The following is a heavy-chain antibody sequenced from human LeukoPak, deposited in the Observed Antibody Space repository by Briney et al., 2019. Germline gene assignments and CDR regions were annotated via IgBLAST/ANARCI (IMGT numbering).Heavy chain of an antibody. CDR1: GFTFSSYA. D-gene: IGHD3-16*01. CDR2: ISDSGGST. V-gene: IGHV3-23*01. J-gene: IGHJ4*02. Sequence: GGSLRLSCAASGFTFSSYAMSWVRQAPGKGLEWVSGISDSGGSTYYADSVKGRFTISRDNSKNTLSLQMNSLRAEDTAVYYCARGATTFFDYWGQGTLVTVSS. CDR3: ARGATTFFDY.